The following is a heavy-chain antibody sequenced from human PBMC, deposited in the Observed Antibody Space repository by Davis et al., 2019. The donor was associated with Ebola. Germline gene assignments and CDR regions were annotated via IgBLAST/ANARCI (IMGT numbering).Heavy chain of an antibody. CDR3: ARAGATYWKD. V-gene: IGHV3-21*01. CDR2: ISSSSYI. CDR1: GFTFSTYS. J-gene: IGHJ4*02. D-gene: IGHD1-1*01. Sequence: GESLKISCAASGFTFSTYSMNWVRQAPGKGLEWVSSISSSSYIYYADSVKGRFTISRDNAKNSLYLQMNSLRAEDTAVYYCARAGATYWKDWGQGTLVTVSS.